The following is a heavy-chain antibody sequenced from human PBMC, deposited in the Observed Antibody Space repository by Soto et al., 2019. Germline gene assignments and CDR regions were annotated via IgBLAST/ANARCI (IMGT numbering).Heavy chain of an antibody. CDR3: AKNPGYYYDSTGYHFDY. CDR2: ISYGGGTT. D-gene: IGHD3-22*01. CDR1: GFTFKTYS. Sequence: GGSLRLSCEASGFTFKTYSMNWFRQTPGKGLEWVSAISYGGGTTYYADSVKGRFTISRDNSKNTLYLQMNSLRAEDTAVYYCAKNPGYYYDSTGYHFDYWGQGTLVTVSS. V-gene: IGHV3-23*01. J-gene: IGHJ4*02.